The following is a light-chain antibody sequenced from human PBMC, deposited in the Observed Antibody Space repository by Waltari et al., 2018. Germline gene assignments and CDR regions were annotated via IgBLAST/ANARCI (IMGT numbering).Light chain of an antibody. CDR3: SSYTSSSTFV. CDR1: TSDVGGYNY. J-gene: IGLJ1*01. Sequence: QSALTQPASVSGSPGPSIPISCTGTTSDVGGYNYVPSYQHPPGQPPKLIIYDVSKRPSGVSNRFSGSKSGNTASLTISGLQAEDEADYYCSSYTSSSTFVFGTGTKVTVL. V-gene: IGLV2-14*03. CDR2: DVS.